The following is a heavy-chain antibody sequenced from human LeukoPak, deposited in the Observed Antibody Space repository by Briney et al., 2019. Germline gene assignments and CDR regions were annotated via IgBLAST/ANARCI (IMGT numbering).Heavy chain of an antibody. CDR2: IKSDGKT. CDR3: ARAPSEIGGYYPEYFRH. D-gene: IGHD3-22*01. CDR1: GFSFSSYW. J-gene: IGHJ1*01. V-gene: IGHV3-74*01. Sequence: GGSLRLSCAASGFSFSSYWMHWVRQAPGKGLVWVSRIKSDGKTNYADSVKGRFTISRDNTKNTVSLQMNSLRAEDTGVYYCARAPSEIGGYYPEYFRHWGQGTLVTVSS.